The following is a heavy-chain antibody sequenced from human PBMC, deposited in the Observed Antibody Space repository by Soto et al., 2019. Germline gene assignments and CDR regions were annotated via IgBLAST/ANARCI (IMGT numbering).Heavy chain of an antibody. V-gene: IGHV3-30*18. CDR1: GLTFSRYG. CDR3: VKDTYYYNSRGYYIFDY. CDR2: ISYDGSNK. D-gene: IGHD3-22*01. Sequence: QEQLVESGGGVVQPGRSLRLSCAASGLTFSRYGMHWVRQAPGKGLEWAAHISYDGSNKHYAESVKGRFTISRDSSKKTLYLQMNGPRVEDTAVYYWVKDTYYYNSRGYYIFDYWCQGTLVAVSS. J-gene: IGHJ4*02.